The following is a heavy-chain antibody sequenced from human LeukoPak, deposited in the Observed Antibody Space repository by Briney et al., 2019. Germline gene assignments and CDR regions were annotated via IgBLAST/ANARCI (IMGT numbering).Heavy chain of an antibody. V-gene: IGHV4-31*03. J-gene: IGHJ4*02. CDR3: ARGGDEFDY. CDR2: IYYSGST. Sequence: SETLSLTCTVSGGSISSRGYYWSWIRQHPGKGLEWIGYIYYSGSTYHNPSLKSRVNISVDTSKNQFSLKLSSVTAADTAVYYCARGGDEFDYWGQGTLVTVSS. CDR1: GGSISSRGYY. D-gene: IGHD3-10*01.